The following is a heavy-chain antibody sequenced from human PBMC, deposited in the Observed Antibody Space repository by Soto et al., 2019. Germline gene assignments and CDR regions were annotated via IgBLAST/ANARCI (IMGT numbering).Heavy chain of an antibody. CDR3: ARRYYDSTAFDI. D-gene: IGHD3-22*01. CDR1: GYTFTSYY. CDR2: ISVYNGNT. J-gene: IGHJ3*02. V-gene: IGHV1-18*04. Sequence: ASVKVSCKASGYTFTSYYMNCVRQAPGQGLEWMGWISVYNGNTNYAQKLQGRVTMTTDTSTSTAYMELRSLRFDDTAVYYCARRYYDSTAFDIWGQGTMVTVSS.